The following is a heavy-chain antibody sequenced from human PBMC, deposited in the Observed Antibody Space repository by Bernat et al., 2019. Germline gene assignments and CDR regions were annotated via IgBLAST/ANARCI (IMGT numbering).Heavy chain of an antibody. Sequence: EVQLLESGGGLVQAGGSLRLSCAVSGFTLSSTAMNWVRQAPGKGLEWVSGINDSGDRMYYADSVKGRFTTSRDTSKSTLYLQMNSLRAEETATYYCAKIRDSRWFIYYAMDVWGQGTTVTVSS. CDR1: GFTLSSTA. J-gene: IGHJ6*02. V-gene: IGHV3-23*01. CDR3: AKIRDSRWFIYYAMDV. CDR2: INDSGDRM. D-gene: IGHD6-13*01.